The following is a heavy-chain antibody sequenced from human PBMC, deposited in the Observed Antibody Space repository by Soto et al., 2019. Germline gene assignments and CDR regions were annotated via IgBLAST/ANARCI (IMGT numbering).Heavy chain of an antibody. CDR2: TYYNGDT. V-gene: IGHV4-59*01. Sequence: QVQLQESGPGLVKPSETLSLTCSVSGASINIDFWSWIRQPPGRGLEWIGFTYYNGDTVYNPSLKGRATASVDTSKSQVSLRLSSVTAADTAVYYCARGGGRSEQWGQGTLVTVSS. CDR1: GASINIDF. CDR3: ARGGGRSEQ. J-gene: IGHJ4*02.